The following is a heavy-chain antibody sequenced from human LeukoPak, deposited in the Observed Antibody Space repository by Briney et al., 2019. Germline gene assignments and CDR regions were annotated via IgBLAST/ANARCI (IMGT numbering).Heavy chain of an antibody. V-gene: IGHV3-48*03. CDR3: ARVGYHGSGSFDY. Sequence: GGSLRLSCAASTFSFSNYEMNWVRQAPGQGLEWVSYISPTVYTIYYADCVKGRFTISRDSAKNSLYLQMRSLRAEYTAVYYGARVGYHGSGSFDYWGQGTLVTVSS. D-gene: IGHD3-10*01. CDR2: ISPTVYTI. J-gene: IGHJ4*02. CDR1: TFSFSNYE.